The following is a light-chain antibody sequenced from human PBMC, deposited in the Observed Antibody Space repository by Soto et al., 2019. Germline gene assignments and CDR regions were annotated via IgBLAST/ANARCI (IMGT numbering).Light chain of an antibody. CDR1: QSVSRSY. Sequence: EIVLTQSPGTLSLSPGERATLSCRASQSVSRSYLAWYQQKPGQAPRLLIYGASTTATGIPDRFSGSRSGTDFTLTISRLEPEDFAVYYCQQYGSSPPYTFGQGTKLEIK. V-gene: IGKV3-20*01. CDR3: QQYGSSPPYT. J-gene: IGKJ2*01. CDR2: GAS.